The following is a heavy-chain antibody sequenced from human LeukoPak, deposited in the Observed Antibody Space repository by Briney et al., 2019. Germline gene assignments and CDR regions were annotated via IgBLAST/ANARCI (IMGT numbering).Heavy chain of an antibody. Sequence: PSETLSLTCAVYGGSFSGYYWSSIRQPPGKGLEWNGEINHSGSTNYNPSLKSRVTISVDTSKNQFSMKLSSVTAAGRGVYYCARGRPRGYSYGXXXDIWGQGKMAPVSS. CDR1: GGSFSGYY. J-gene: IGHJ3*02. D-gene: IGHD5-18*01. CDR2: INHSGST. CDR3: ARGRPRGYSYGXXXDI. V-gene: IGHV4-34*01.